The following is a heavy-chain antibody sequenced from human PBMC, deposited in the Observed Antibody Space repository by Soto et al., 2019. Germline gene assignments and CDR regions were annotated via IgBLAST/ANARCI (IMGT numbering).Heavy chain of an antibody. Sequence: VASVKVSCKASGYTFTGYYMHWVRQAPGQGLEWMGWINPNSGGTNYAQKFQGRVTMTRDTSISTAYMELSRLRSDDTAVYYCARRGVRGVISGFDYWGQGTLVTVSS. V-gene: IGHV1-2*02. D-gene: IGHD3-10*01. CDR1: GYTFTGYY. CDR3: ARRGVRGVISGFDY. CDR2: INPNSGGT. J-gene: IGHJ4*02.